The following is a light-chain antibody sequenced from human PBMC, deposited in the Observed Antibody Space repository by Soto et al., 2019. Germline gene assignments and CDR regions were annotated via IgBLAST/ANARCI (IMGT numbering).Light chain of an antibody. Sequence: VRPQSPATLSVSPGERDTLSCRASQSLRSSLAWYQQKPGQAPRLLIYGASTRATGIPARFSGSGSGTEFTLTISSLQSEDFATYYCPQANNLWPFGQGTKVEIK. CDR3: PQANNLWP. CDR1: QSLRSS. J-gene: IGKJ1*01. V-gene: IGKV3-15*01. CDR2: GAS.